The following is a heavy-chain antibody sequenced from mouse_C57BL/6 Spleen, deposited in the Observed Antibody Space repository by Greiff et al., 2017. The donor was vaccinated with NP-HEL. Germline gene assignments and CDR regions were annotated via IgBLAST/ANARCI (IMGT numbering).Heavy chain of an antibody. J-gene: IGHJ2*01. Sequence: QVQLKQSGAELARPGASVKLSCKASGYTFTSYGISWVKQRTGQGLEWIGEIYPRSGNTYYNEKFKGKATLTAAKSSSTAYMELRSLPSEDSAVYICARSLITTGVGGNFDYWGQGTTLTVSS. CDR1: GYTFTSYG. V-gene: IGHV1-81*01. CDR2: IYPRSGNT. CDR3: ARSLITTGVGGNFDY. D-gene: IGHD1-1*01.